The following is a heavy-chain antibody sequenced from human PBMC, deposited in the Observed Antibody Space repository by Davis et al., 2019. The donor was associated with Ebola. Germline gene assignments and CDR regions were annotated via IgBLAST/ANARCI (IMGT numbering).Heavy chain of an antibody. V-gene: IGHV3-48*02. CDR3: ARHSTGVEYSSFLTE. CDR1: GFTFSSYE. CDR2: ISSSSSTI. Sequence: GESLKISCAASGFTFSSYEMNWVRQAPGKGLEWVSYISSSSSTIYYADSVKGRFTISRDNAKNSLYLQMNSLRDEDTAVYYCARHSTGVEYSSFLTEWGQGTLVTVSS. J-gene: IGHJ4*02. D-gene: IGHD6-6*01.